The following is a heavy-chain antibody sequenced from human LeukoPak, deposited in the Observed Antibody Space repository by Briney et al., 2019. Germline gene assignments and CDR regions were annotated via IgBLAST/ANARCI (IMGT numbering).Heavy chain of an antibody. Sequence: PSETLSLTCTVSGGSISSYYWSWIRQPPGKGLEWIGYIYYSGSTNYNPSLTSRVTISVDTSKNQFSLKLSSVTAADTAVYYCARGKYSSGWYGDYWGQGTLVTVSS. CDR2: IYYSGST. CDR1: GGSISSYY. J-gene: IGHJ4*02. V-gene: IGHV4-59*01. CDR3: ARGKYSSGWYGDY. D-gene: IGHD6-19*01.